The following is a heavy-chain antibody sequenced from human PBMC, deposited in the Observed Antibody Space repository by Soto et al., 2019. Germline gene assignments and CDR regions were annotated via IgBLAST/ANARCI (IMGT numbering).Heavy chain of an antibody. Sequence: QVQLVESGAEVKKPGASVKVSCQASGYTFTNYGISWVRQAPGQGLEWMGWISGYNGNTKYAQKFQGRVTMTTDTPTNPAYMDLRSLRSDDTAVYYCARDREYYYDSSGNYYYHYGMDVWGQGTTVTVS. V-gene: IGHV1-18*04. D-gene: IGHD3-22*01. J-gene: IGHJ6*02. CDR2: ISGYNGNT. CDR3: ARDREYYYDSSGNYYYHYGMDV. CDR1: GYTFTNYG.